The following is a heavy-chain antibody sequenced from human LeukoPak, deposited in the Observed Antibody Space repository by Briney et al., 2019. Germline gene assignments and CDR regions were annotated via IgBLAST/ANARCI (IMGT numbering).Heavy chain of an antibody. D-gene: IGHD5-24*01. CDR2: ISYDGSNK. Sequence: PGGSLRLSCAASGFTFSSYAMHWVRQAPGKGLEWVAVISYDGSNKYYADSVKGRFTISRDNSKNTLYLQMNSLRAEDTAVYYCARDGPGMATISFLDYWGQGTLVTVSS. CDR3: ARDGPGMATISFLDY. V-gene: IGHV3-30*04. CDR1: GFTFSSYA. J-gene: IGHJ4*02.